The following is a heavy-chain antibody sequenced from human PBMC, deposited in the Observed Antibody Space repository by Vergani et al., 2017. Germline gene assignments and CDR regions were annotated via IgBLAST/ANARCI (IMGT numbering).Heavy chain of an antibody. CDR1: GFTFSDFS. J-gene: IGHJ6*02. CDR2: IGSSGPYI. D-gene: IGHD2-8*01. CDR3: ARDCTSGGCPDNDGMDV. Sequence: VQLVESGGGLVKPGGSLRLSCAASGFTFSDFSMRWVRQAPGKGLEWVAFIGSSGPYINYADSVKGRFIISRDNTNNSLFLQLRSLRAEDAAVYYCARDCTSGGCPDNDGMDVWGQGATVTVSS. V-gene: IGHV3-21*06.